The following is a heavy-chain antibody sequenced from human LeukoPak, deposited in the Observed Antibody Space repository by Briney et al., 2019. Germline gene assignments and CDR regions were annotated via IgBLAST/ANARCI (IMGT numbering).Heavy chain of an antibody. CDR3: ARDRIAVAGGYDY. J-gene: IGHJ4*02. CDR2: ISYDGSNK. Sequence: PGGSLRLSCAASGFTFSSYAMHRVRQAPGKGLEWVAVISYDGSNKYYADSVKGRFTISRDNSKNTLYLQMNSLRAEDTAVYYCARDRIAVAGGYDYWGQGTLVTVSS. V-gene: IGHV3-30*14. D-gene: IGHD6-19*01. CDR1: GFTFSSYA.